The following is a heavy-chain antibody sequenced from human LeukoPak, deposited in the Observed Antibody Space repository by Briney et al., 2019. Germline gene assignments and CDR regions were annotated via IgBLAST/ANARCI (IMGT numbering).Heavy chain of an antibody. D-gene: IGHD2/OR15-2a*01. CDR3: VKDRPCTFCMPMDV. J-gene: IGHJ6*02. CDR2: LGTRGDNK. Sequence: PGGSLRLSCAASGFIFSDYSMSWVRQAPGEGLEWVSSLGTRGDNKYYAASVKGRFSISRDNSKDTVHLQMNYLRAEDTAIYYCVKDRPCTFCMPMDVWGQGTTVTVSS. V-gene: IGHV3-23*01. CDR1: GFIFSDYS.